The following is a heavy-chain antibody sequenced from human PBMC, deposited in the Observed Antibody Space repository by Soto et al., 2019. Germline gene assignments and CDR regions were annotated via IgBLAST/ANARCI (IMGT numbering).Heavy chain of an antibody. Sequence: SQTLSLTCAISGDSASSNSAAWNWIRQSPARGLEWLGRTYYRSKWYNDYVVSMKSRLTINPDTSKNQFSLQLNSVTPEDTAVHYCARGSDSSFDYWGQGSLVTVSS. J-gene: IGHJ4*02. CDR1: GDSASSNSAA. CDR2: TYYRSKWYN. D-gene: IGHD2-21*02. V-gene: IGHV6-1*01. CDR3: ARGSDSSFDY.